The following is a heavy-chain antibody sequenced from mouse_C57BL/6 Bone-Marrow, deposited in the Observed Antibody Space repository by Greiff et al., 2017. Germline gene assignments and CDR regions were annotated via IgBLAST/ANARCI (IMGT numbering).Heavy chain of an antibody. Sequence: QVQLQQSGAELVRPGTSVKVSCKASGYAFTNYLIEWVKQRPGQGLEWIGVINPGSGGNNYNEKFKGKATLTADKSASTAYMQLSSLTSEDSAVYFCARGVTTAYYYAMDYWGQGTSVTVSS. J-gene: IGHJ4*01. D-gene: IGHD2-2*01. CDR3: ARGVTTAYYYAMDY. CDR2: INPGSGGN. V-gene: IGHV1-54*01. CDR1: GYAFTNYL.